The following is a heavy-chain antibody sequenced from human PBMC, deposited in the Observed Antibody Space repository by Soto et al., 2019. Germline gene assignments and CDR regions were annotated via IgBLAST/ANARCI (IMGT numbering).Heavy chain of an antibody. CDR1: GFTFSNYG. J-gene: IGHJ4*02. CDR3: ATQHLSISAVLIIEYFAS. V-gene: IGHV3-30*03. D-gene: IGHD3-3*01. CDR2: ISYDGSKK. Sequence: QVQLVESGGGVVQPGRSLRLSCAASGFTFSNYGMHWVRQAPGKGLEWVAVISYDGSKKYYADSVKGRFTISRDSSKNTLYLQMDSLRAEDTAVYYCATQHLSISAVLIIEYFASWGQGTLVTVSS.